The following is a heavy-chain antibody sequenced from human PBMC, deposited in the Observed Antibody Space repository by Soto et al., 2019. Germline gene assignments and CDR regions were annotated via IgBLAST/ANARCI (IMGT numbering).Heavy chain of an antibody. V-gene: IGHV4-30-2*01. CDR1: GGSISSGGYS. CDR2: IYHSVST. Sequence: SETLSLTCAVSGGSISSGGYSWSWIRQPPGKGLEWIGYIYHSVSTYYNPSLKSRVTISVDRSKNQFSLKLSSVTAADTAAYSCARGHWHAFDIWGQGTMVTVSS. J-gene: IGHJ3*02. CDR3: ARGHWHAFDI.